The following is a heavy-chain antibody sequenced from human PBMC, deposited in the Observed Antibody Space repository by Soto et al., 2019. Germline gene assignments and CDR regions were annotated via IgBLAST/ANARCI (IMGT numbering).Heavy chain of an antibody. CDR2: INPSGGST. CDR3: ARGTDFWSGVDI. V-gene: IGHV1-46*01. Sequence: ASVTVSCTASGYTFTSYYFQWVRQAPGQGLEWMGIINPSGGSTSYAQKFQGRVTMTRDTSTSTVYMELSSLRSEDTAVYYCARGTDFWSGVDIWGQGTMVTVSS. D-gene: IGHD3-3*01. CDR1: GYTFTSYY. J-gene: IGHJ3*02.